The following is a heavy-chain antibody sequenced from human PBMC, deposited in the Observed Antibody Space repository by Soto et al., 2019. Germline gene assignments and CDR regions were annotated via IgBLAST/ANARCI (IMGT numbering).Heavy chain of an antibody. CDR2: IYYSGST. V-gene: IGHV4-39*01. Sequence: PSETLSLTCTVSGGSISSSSYYWGWIRQPPGKGLEWIGSIYYSGSTYYNPSLKSRVTISVDTSKNQFSLKLSSVTAADTAVYYCATEPLNSNKAMAKGEDCWGQGTLVTVSS. CDR1: GGSISSSSYY. D-gene: IGHD5-18*01. CDR3: ATEPLNSNKAMAKGEDC. J-gene: IGHJ4*02.